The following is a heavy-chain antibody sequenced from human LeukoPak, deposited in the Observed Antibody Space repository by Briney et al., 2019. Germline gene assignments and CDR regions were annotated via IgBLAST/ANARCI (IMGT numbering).Heavy chain of an antibody. CDR2: ISSSSSYI. V-gene: IGHV3-21*01. CDR1: GFTFSSYG. CDR3: ARGPLLSPFAQFFDY. D-gene: IGHD2-15*01. Sequence: GGSLRLSCAASGFTFSSYGMNWVRQAPGKGLEWVSSISSSSSYIYYADSVKGRFTISRDNAKNSLYLQMNSLRAEDTAVYYCARGPLLSPFAQFFDYWGQGTLVTVSS. J-gene: IGHJ4*02.